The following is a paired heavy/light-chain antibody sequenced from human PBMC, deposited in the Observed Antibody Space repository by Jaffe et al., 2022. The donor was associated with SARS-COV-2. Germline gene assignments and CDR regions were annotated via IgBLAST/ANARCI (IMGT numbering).Light chain of an antibody. CDR2: SAS. CDR3: QQSYSTPQT. J-gene: IGKJ3*01. CDR1: QSISIY. Sequence: DIQMTQSPSSLSASVGDRVTITCRASQSISIYLNWYQQKPGKAPKLLIYSASNLQSGVPSRLSGSGSGTDFTLTISSLQPEDFATYYCQQSYSTPQTFGPGTKVDIK. V-gene: IGKV1-39*01.
Heavy chain of an antibody. CDR1: GGSITSGNYY. CDR3: ASATHYYGSYYFDY. V-gene: IGHV4-61*02. CDR2: IYTSGST. Sequence: QVQLQESGPGLVKPSQTLSLTCTVSGGSITSGNYYWSWIRQPAGKGLEWIGRIYTSGSTNYNPSLKSRVTISVDTSKNQFSLKLSSVTAADTAVYYCASATHYYGSYYFDYWGQGTLVTVSS. J-gene: IGHJ4*02. D-gene: IGHD3-10*01.